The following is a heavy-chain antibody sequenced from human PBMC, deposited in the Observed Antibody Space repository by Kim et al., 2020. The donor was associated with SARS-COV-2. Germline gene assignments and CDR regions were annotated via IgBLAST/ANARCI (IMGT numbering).Heavy chain of an antibody. CDR2: IYYSGST. CDR3: ARGILGFCSSSSCPEGALDI. CDR1: GGSISNYY. Sequence: SETLSLTCTVSGGSISNYYWSWIRQPPGKGLEWIVYIYYSGSTNYNPSLQGRVTMSENTSKIQFSLKLQSVTAADTAGYYCARGILGFCSSSSCPEGALDIWGQGTSVTVSS. D-gene: IGHD2-2*01. J-gene: IGHJ3*02. V-gene: IGHV4-59*01.